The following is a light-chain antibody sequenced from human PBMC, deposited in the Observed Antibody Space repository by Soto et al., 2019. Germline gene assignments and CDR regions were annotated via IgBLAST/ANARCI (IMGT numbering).Light chain of an antibody. CDR1: QNVSNW. CDR3: QQYSKEST. J-gene: IGKJ2*01. CDR2: KAS. Sequence: DVEMTXSPSTLPTSXXXXXTINCRASQNVSNWLAWYQQKPGKAPKLLIYKASRLESGVPSRFSASGSGTDFTLTINSLQSDDFATYFCQQYSKESTFGQGTKLEIK. V-gene: IGKV1-5*03.